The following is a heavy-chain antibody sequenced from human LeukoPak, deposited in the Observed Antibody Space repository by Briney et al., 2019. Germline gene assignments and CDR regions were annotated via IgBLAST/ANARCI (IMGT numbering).Heavy chain of an antibody. CDR1: GYTFTSYG. CDR2: ISAYNGNT. CDR3: PRRTPDGTCDY. Sequence: GASVTVSCTASGYTFTSYGFSWVRQAPGQGLEWMGWISAYNGNTNYTQKLQGRVTMSTDTSTSTAYMELRSLRSDDTAVYYCPRRTPDGTCDYWGQGTLVTVSS. J-gene: IGHJ4*02. V-gene: IGHV1-18*01. D-gene: IGHD2-15*01.